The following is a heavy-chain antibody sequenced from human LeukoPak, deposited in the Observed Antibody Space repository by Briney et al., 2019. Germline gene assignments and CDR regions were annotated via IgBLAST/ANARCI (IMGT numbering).Heavy chain of an antibody. Sequence: PGRSLRLSCAASGFTFSSYAMHWVRQAPGKGLEWVAVISYDGSNKYYADSVKGRFTISRDNSKNTLYPQMNSLRAEDTAVYYCARAHDVLRYFDWFGYYGMDVWGQGTTVTVSS. J-gene: IGHJ6*02. V-gene: IGHV3-30-3*01. CDR3: ARAHDVLRYFDWFGYYGMDV. CDR1: GFTFSSYA. D-gene: IGHD3-9*01. CDR2: ISYDGSNK.